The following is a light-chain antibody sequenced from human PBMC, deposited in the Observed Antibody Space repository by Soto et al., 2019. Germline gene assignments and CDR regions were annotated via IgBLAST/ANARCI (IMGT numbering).Light chain of an antibody. Sequence: ILMTQSPATLSVSPGESATLSCRASQNIYYNVAWYQQRPGQAPRLLIYGTSTRATDIPDRFSGSGSGTDFTLTIRRLEPEDFAMYYCHQYGDSPQTFGQGTKVDIK. CDR1: QNIYYN. V-gene: IGKV3-20*01. J-gene: IGKJ1*01. CDR3: HQYGDSPQT. CDR2: GTS.